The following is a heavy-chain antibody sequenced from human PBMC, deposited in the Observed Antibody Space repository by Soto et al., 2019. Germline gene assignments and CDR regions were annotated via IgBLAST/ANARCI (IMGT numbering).Heavy chain of an antibody. D-gene: IGHD2-15*01. J-gene: IGHJ4*02. V-gene: IGHV4-39*02. Sequence: QLQLQESGPGLVKPSETLSLTCTVSGGSISSSSYYWGWIRQPPGKWLEWIGSIYYSGSTNYNPPLKIRVTISVETSKNHFSLTLSSVTAADTAVYYCARPCSGGSCYGDYWGQGTLVTVSS. CDR3: ARPCSGGSCYGDY. CDR2: IYYSGST. CDR1: GGSISSSSYY.